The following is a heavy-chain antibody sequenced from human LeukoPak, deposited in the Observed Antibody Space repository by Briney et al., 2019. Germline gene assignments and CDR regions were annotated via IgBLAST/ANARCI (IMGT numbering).Heavy chain of an antibody. CDR3: ATRGSGYYYTGAFDI. Sequence: PSETLSLTCNVSGGSISSYCWSCIRQPAGKGLEWIGRICNSGSTNYNPSLKSRVTMSVDTSKNQFSLKLSSVTAADTAVYYCATRGSGYYYTGAFDIGGQGTMVTVSS. CDR2: ICNSGST. J-gene: IGHJ3*02. V-gene: IGHV4-4*07. D-gene: IGHD3-22*01. CDR1: GGSISSYC.